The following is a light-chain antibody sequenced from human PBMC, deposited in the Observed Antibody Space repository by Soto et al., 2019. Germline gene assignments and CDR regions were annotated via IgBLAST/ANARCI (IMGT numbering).Light chain of an antibody. CDR3: MQPLQSWT. Sequence: DIVMTQSPLSLPVTPGEPASISCRSSQSLLHSNGYNYLDWYLQKPGXSPXLLIYLGSNRASGVPDRFSGSGSGTDFPLKISRVEAEDAGVDYCMQPLQSWTFGQGTKVDIK. V-gene: IGKV2-28*01. CDR1: QSLLHSNGYNY. CDR2: LGS. J-gene: IGKJ1*01.